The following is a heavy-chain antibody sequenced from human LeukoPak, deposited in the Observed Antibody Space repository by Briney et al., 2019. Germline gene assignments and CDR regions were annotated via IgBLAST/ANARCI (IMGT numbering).Heavy chain of an antibody. D-gene: IGHD2-2*01. Sequence: GGSPRLSCAASGFAFSSYNMKWVRQAPGKGLGWVSFIITNSTYIYYADSVKGRFTVSRDNSKNLLYLQMDSLRVEYTAVYYCARAGTCSSTSCDGGIEYWGQGTLVTVSS. J-gene: IGHJ4*02. CDR2: IITNSTYI. CDR1: GFAFSSYN. CDR3: ARAGTCSSTSCDGGIEY. V-gene: IGHV3-21*06.